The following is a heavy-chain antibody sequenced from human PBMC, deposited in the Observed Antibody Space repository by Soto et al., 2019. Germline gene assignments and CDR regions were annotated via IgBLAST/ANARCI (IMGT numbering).Heavy chain of an antibody. V-gene: IGHV3-23*01. CDR3: AKDELLWFGELLSLGTAYFDY. CDR2: ISGSGGST. CDR1: GFTFSSYA. J-gene: IGHJ4*02. Sequence: PGGSLRLSCAASGFTFSSYAMSWVRQAPGKGLEWVSAISGSGGSTYYADSVKGRFTISRDNSKNTLYLQMNSLRAEDTAVYYCAKDELLWFGELLSLGTAYFDYWGQGTLVTVS. D-gene: IGHD3-10*01.